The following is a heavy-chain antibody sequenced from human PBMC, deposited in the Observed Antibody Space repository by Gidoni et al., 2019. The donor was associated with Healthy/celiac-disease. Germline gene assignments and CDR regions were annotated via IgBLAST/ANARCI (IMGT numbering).Heavy chain of an antibody. V-gene: IGHV3-23*01. Sequence: EVQLLESGGGLVQPGGSLRLSCAASGFTFGSYAMNWVRQAPGKGREWVSGISGSGGSTYYADSVKGRFTISRDNSKNTLYLQMNSLRAEDTAVYYCAKKALVVPAAMYAFDIWGQGTMVTVSS. CDR2: ISGSGGST. J-gene: IGHJ3*02. D-gene: IGHD2-2*01. CDR1: GFTFGSYA. CDR3: AKKALVVPAAMYAFDI.